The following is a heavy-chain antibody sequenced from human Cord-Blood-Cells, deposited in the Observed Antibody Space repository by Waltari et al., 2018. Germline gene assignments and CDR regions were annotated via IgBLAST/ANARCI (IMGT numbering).Heavy chain of an antibody. CDR1: GGTFSSYA. CDR3: ARETGDQSFDY. V-gene: IGHV1-69*09. J-gene: IGHJ4*02. Sequence: QVQLVQSGAEVKKPGSSVKVSCKASGGTFSSYAISWVRQAPGQGLEWMGRIIPILGIANYAQKFQGRVKITADQSTSTAYMELSSLRSEDTAVYYCARETGDQSFDYWGQGTLVTVSS. D-gene: IGHD7-27*01. CDR2: IIPILGIA.